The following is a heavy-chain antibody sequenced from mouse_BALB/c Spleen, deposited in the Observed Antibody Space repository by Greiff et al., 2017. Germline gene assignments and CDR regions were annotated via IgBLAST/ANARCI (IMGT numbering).Heavy chain of an antibody. J-gene: IGHJ4*01. V-gene: IGHV3-2*02. CDR2: ISYSGST. CDR1: GYSITSDYA. CDR3: ARRGYYYGSHYYAMDY. D-gene: IGHD1-1*01. Sequence: EVKLVESGPGLVKPSQSLSLTCTVTGYSITSDYAWNWIRQFPGNKLEWMGYISYSGSTSYNPSLKSRISITRDTSKNQFFLQLNSVTTEDTATYYCARRGYYYGSHYYAMDYWGQGTSVTVSS.